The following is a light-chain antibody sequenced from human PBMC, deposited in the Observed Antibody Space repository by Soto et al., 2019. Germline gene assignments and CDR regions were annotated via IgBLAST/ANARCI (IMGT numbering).Light chain of an antibody. J-gene: IGKJ4*01. V-gene: IGKV1-39*01. CDR1: QSISSY. CDR3: QRSFRTPLT. CDR2: AAS. Sequence: DIQMTQSPSSLSASVGDRVTIPCRARQSISSYLNWYQQKPGKAPKLLIYAASSLQSGVPSRFSGSGSGTDFTLTISSLQPEDFATYYCQRSFRTPLTFGGGTKVEIK.